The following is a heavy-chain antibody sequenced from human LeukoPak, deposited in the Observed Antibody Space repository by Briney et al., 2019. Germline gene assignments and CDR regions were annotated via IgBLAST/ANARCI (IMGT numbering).Heavy chain of an antibody. CDR1: GFTFSSYW. D-gene: IGHD3-3*01. J-gene: IGHJ4*02. Sequence: GGSLRLSCAASGFTFSSYWMSWVRQAPGKGLEWVANIKQDGSEKYYVDSVKGRFTISRDNAKNSLYLQMNSLRAEATAVYYCARDNSVKLLYDFWSGYYTPNYYFDYWGQGTLVTVSS. CDR3: ARDNSVKLLYDFWSGYYTPNYYFDY. CDR2: IKQDGSEK. V-gene: IGHV3-7*01.